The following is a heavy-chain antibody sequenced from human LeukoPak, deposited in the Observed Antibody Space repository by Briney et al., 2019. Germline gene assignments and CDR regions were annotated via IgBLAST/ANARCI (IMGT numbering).Heavy chain of an antibody. CDR1: GFTFSSYS. V-gene: IGHV3-48*01. D-gene: IGHD4-23*01. Sequence: GGSLRLSCAASGFTFSSYSMNWVRQAPGKGLEWVSYISSSSSTIYYADSVKGRFTFSRDNAKNSLYLQMNSLRAEDTAVYYCARDSYGGIDAFDIWGQGTMVTVSS. CDR3: ARDSYGGIDAFDI. J-gene: IGHJ3*02. CDR2: ISSSSSTI.